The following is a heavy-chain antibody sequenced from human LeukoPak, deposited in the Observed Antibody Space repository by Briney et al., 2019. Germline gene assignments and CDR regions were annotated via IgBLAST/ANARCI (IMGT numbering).Heavy chain of an antibody. CDR3: ARDSSPYSSSWYVNYYYYYYMDV. J-gene: IGHJ6*03. Sequence: ASVKVSCKASGYTFTSYHMHWVRQAPGQGLEWMGVINPSVGSTNYAQKFQGRVTMTRDTSTSTVYMELSSLRSEDTAVYYCARDSSPYSSSWYVNYYYYYYMDVWGKGTTVTVSS. D-gene: IGHD6-13*01. CDR1: GYTFTSYH. V-gene: IGHV1-46*01. CDR2: INPSVGST.